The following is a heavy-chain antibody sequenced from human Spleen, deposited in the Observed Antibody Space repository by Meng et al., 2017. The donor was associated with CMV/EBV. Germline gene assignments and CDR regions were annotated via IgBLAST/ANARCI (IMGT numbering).Heavy chain of an antibody. CDR3: ARRRRISGWDFDY. J-gene: IGHJ4*02. D-gene: IGHD2-15*01. CDR1: GGSFSGYY. Sequence: TCAVYGGSFSGYYWSWIRQPPGKGLEWIGEINHSGSTNYNPSLKSRVTISVDTSKNQFSLKLSSVTAADTAVYYCARRRRISGWDFDYWGQGTLVTVSS. CDR2: INHSGST. V-gene: IGHV4-34*01.